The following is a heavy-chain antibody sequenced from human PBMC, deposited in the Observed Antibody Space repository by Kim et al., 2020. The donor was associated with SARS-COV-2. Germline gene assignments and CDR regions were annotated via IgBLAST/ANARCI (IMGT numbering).Heavy chain of an antibody. CDR1: GYTFSTSD. V-gene: IGHV1-8*01. CDR3: ARAREGVREFTFAFYYYLDV. Sequence: ASVKVSCKASGYTFSTSDINWVRQAPGQGLEWMGWMKPNTDHTTYARKFQGRISMTRDISMTTAYLELTSLRSDDTAVYYCARAREGVREFTFAFYYYLDVRGTGTTVTVSS. J-gene: IGHJ6*03. D-gene: IGHD3-10*01. CDR2: MKPNTDHT.